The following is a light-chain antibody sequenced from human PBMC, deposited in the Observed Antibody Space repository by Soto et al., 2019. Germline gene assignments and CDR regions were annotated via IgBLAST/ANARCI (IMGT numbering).Light chain of an antibody. CDR2: GAS. Sequence: EIVLTQSPGTLSLSPGERATLSCRASQSVSSNYLAWYQQKPGQAPRLLIYGASSRATGIPDRFSGSGSGTDFTRSISRLEPGDFAVYYCQQYGNSPLTFGGGTKVEIK. CDR1: QSVSSNY. CDR3: QQYGNSPLT. V-gene: IGKV3-20*01. J-gene: IGKJ4*01.